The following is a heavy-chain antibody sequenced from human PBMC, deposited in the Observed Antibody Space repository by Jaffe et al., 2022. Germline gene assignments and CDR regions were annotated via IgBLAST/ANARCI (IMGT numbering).Heavy chain of an antibody. Sequence: EVELLESGGGLVQPGGSLRLSCAASGFTFSSYSMNWVRQAPGKGLEWVSGISGSGGTTYYADSVKGRFTISRDDSKNTLYLQMNSLRAEDTAVYYCAKGGEPHLQWLLNYFDYWGQGTLVTVSS. CDR2: ISGSGGTT. J-gene: IGHJ4*02. V-gene: IGHV3-23*01. D-gene: IGHD3-3*01. CDR3: AKGGEPHLQWLLNYFDY. CDR1: GFTFSSYS.